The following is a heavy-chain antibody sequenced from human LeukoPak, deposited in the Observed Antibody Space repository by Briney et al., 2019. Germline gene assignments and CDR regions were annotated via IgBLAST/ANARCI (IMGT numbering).Heavy chain of an antibody. CDR3: ASAYCGGDCYVDY. Sequence: ASVNVSCKASGYTFTGYYMHWVRQAPGQGLEWMGWINPNSGGTNYAQKFQGRVTMTRDTSISRAYMELSRLRSDDTAVYYCASAYCGGDCYVDYWGQGTLVTVSP. J-gene: IGHJ4*02. CDR1: GYTFTGYY. V-gene: IGHV1-2*02. CDR2: INPNSGGT. D-gene: IGHD2-21*02.